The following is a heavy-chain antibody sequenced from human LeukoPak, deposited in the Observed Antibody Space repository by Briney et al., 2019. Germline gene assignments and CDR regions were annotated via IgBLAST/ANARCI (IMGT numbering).Heavy chain of an antibody. V-gene: IGHV3-30-3*01. D-gene: IGHD2-2*01. CDR2: ISYDGSNK. CDR1: GFTFSSYA. J-gene: IGHJ1*01. Sequence: PGGSLRLSCAASGFTFSSYAMHWVRQAPGKGLEWVAVISYDGSNKYYADSVKGRFTISRDNSKNTLYLQMNSLRAEDTAVYYCARDGRRWGYCSSTSCYPEHWGQGTLVTVSS. CDR3: ARDGRRWGYCSSTSCYPEH.